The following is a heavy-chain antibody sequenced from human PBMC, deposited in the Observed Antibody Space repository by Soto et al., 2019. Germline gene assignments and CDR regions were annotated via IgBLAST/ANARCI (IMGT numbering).Heavy chain of an antibody. CDR1: GGSISSYY. V-gene: IGHV4-59*12. CDR2: IYYSGST. J-gene: IGHJ6*02. D-gene: IGHD3-10*01. CDR3: ARAGPRGYYGSGSYRYPKYYYYGMDV. Sequence: SETLSLTCTVSGGSISSYYWSWIRQPPGKGLEWIGYIYYSGSTNYNPSLKSRVTISVDTSKNQFSLKLSSVTAADTAVYYCARAGPRGYYGSGSYRYPKYYYYGMDVWGQGTTVTVSS.